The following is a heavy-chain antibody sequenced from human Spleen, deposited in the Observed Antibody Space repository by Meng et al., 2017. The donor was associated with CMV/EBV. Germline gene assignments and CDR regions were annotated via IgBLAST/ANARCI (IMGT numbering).Heavy chain of an antibody. J-gene: IGHJ4*02. Sequence: GGSLRLSCAASGFTFSDHYMSWIRQAPGKGLEWISYISGSTNTIHYAASVRGRFTISRDNAKNSLHLQMNSLRVEDTAVYYCAKAFSSSWYREYYDYWGQGTLVTVSS. D-gene: IGHD6-13*01. V-gene: IGHV3-11*01. CDR2: ISGSTNTI. CDR1: GFTFSDHY. CDR3: AKAFSSSWYREYYDY.